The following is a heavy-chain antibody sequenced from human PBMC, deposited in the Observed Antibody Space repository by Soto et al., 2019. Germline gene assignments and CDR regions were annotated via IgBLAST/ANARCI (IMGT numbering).Heavy chain of an antibody. CDR1: GFTFSSYS. V-gene: IGHV3-21*04. CDR2: ISSSSSYI. D-gene: IGHD4-17*01. CDR3: AKTTVTTVARYYYYMDV. Sequence: GGSLRLSCAASGFTFSSYSMNWVRQAPGKGLEWVSSISSSSSYIYYADSVKGRFTISRDNAKNSLYLQMNSLRAEDTAVYYCAKTTVTTVARYYYYMDVWGKGTTVTVSS. J-gene: IGHJ6*03.